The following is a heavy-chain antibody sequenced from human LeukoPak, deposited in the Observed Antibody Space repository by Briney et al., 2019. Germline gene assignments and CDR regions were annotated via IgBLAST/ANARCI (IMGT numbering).Heavy chain of an antibody. J-gene: IGHJ4*02. CDR2: IMPVFRTA. Sequence: SVKVSCKASGGTFKNFAISWVRQAPGQGLEWMGGIMPVFRTADYAQGFQGRLTITTDESTSTAYMELSSLRSEDTAVYYCARDFLPETGDLYYFDYWGQGTLVTVSS. CDR1: GGTFKNFA. CDR3: ARDFLPETGDLYYFDY. D-gene: IGHD7-27*01. V-gene: IGHV1-69*05.